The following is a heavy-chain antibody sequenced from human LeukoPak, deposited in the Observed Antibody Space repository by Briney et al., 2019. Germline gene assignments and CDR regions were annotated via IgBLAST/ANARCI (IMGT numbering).Heavy chain of an antibody. CDR2: IKQDGSEK. CDR1: GFTFSSYW. D-gene: IGHD3-10*01. CDR3: ARDLGGSYYMTTGHFDY. J-gene: IGHJ4*02. V-gene: IGHV3-7*01. Sequence: PGGSLRLSCAASGFTFSSYWMTWVRQAPGKGLEWVANIKQDGSEKYYVDSVKGRFTISRDNAKSSLYLQMNSLRAEDTAVYYCARDLGGSYYMTTGHFDYWGQGTLVTVSS.